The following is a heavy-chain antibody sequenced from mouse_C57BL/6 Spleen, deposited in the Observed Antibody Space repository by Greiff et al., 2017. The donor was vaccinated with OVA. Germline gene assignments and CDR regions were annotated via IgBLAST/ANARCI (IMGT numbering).Heavy chain of an antibody. J-gene: IGHJ4*01. CDR3: ARKDYGNYAMDY. V-gene: IGHV1-69*01. Sequence: QVQLQQPGAELVMPGASVKLSCKASGYTFTSYWMRWVKQRPGQGLEWIGEIDPSDSYTNYNQKFKGKSTLTVDKSSSTAYMQLSSLTSEDSAVYYCARKDYGNYAMDYWDQGTSVTVSS. CDR1: GYTFTSYW. D-gene: IGHD2-1*01. CDR2: IDPSDSYT.